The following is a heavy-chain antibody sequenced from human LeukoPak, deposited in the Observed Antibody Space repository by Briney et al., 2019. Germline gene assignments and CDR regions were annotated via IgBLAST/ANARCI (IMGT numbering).Heavy chain of an antibody. CDR1: GGSISSGGYY. D-gene: IGHD6-19*01. CDR2: IYYSGST. CDR3: ARLRIAVAGYLDY. V-gene: IGHV4-31*03. J-gene: IGHJ4*02. Sequence: PSETLSLTCTVSGGSISSGGYYWSWIRQHPGKGLEWIGYIYYSGSTYYNPSLKSRVTISVDTSKNQFSLKLSSVTAADTAVYYCARLRIAVAGYLDYWGQGTLVTVSS.